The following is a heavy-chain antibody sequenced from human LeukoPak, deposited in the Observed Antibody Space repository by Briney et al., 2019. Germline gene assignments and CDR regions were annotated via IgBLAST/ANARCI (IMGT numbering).Heavy chain of an antibody. Sequence: SDTLSLTCTVSGGSISSGSYYWGWIRQPPGKGLEWIWTIYYSGTTYYNPSLKSRVTISIDTSKNQFSLKLNSVTAADTAVYYCARQGDPYYDFWSGYHWGQGTLVTVSS. J-gene: IGHJ5*02. CDR3: ARQGDPYYDFWSGYH. CDR2: IYYSGTT. CDR1: GGSISSGSYY. D-gene: IGHD3-3*01. V-gene: IGHV4-39*01.